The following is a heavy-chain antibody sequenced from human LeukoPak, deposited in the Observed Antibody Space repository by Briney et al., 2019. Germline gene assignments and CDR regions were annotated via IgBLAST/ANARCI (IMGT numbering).Heavy chain of an antibody. Sequence: PSETLSLTCTVSGGSISSYYWSWIRQPPGKGLEWIGYISYSAITNYNPALKSRVTISIDTSKNQFSLELSSVTAADTAVYYCARGVNWIDPWGQGTLVTVSS. CDR1: GGSISSYY. D-gene: IGHD6-13*01. CDR3: ARGVNWIDP. CDR2: ISYSAIT. J-gene: IGHJ5*02. V-gene: IGHV4-59*01.